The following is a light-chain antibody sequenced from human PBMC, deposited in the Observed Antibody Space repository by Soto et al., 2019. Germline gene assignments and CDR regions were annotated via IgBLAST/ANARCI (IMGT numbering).Light chain of an antibody. J-gene: IGKJ1*01. Sequence: EIVLTQSPGTLSWSPGERATLSCRASQSVSSSYLGWYQQKPGQAPRLLIYGASSRATGIPDRFSGSSSGTDFTLTISRMEHEAFAVYYCQQYGMSPWTFGQGTKVEIK. CDR2: GAS. CDR1: QSVSSSY. CDR3: QQYGMSPWT. V-gene: IGKV3-20*01.